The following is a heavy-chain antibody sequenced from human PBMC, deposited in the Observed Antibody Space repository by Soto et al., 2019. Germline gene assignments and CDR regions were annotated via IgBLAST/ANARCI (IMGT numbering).Heavy chain of an antibody. D-gene: IGHD2-2*01. Sequence: QVQLVQSGAEVKKPGASVKVSCKTSGYTFTNYAIHWVRQAPGQRLEWMGWINAGDGNTKYSQKFQGRVTITRDTSASTAYMELSSLRSEDAAVYYYARSGSCTSTSCYGGFDIWGQGTMVTVSS. CDR3: ARSGSCTSTSCYGGFDI. J-gene: IGHJ3*02. CDR1: GYTFTNYA. CDR2: INAGDGNT. V-gene: IGHV1-3*01.